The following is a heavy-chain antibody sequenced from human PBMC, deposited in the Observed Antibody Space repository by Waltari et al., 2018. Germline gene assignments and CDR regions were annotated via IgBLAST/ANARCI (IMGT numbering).Heavy chain of an antibody. CDR1: GGSISSYY. V-gene: IGHV4-4*07. CDR2: IYTSGST. D-gene: IGHD3-9*01. CDR3: ARVSVLRYFDPLLDAFDI. J-gene: IGHJ3*02. Sequence: QVQLQESGPGLVKPSETLSLTCTVSGGSISSYYWSWIRRPAGKGLEWIGRIYTSGSTNYNPSLKSRVTMSVDTSKNQFSLKLSSVTAADTAVYYCARVSVLRYFDPLLDAFDIWGQGTMVTVSS.